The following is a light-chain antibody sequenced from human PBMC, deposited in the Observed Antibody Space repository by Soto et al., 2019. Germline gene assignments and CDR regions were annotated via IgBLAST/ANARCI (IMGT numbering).Light chain of an antibody. J-gene: IGLJ1*01. V-gene: IGLV2-23*01. CDR1: NSDVGSYNL. CDR2: EGT. Sequence: QSVLTQPASVSGSPGQSITISCTGTNSDVGSYNLVSWYQQPPGKAPKLMIYEGTKRPSGVSNRFSGSKSGNTASLTISGLQTEDEADYYCCSYAGSATFVFGSGTKVTVL. CDR3: CSYAGSATFV.